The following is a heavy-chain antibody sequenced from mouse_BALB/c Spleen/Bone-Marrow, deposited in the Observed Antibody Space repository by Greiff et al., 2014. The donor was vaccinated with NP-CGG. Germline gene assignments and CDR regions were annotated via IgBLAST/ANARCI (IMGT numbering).Heavy chain of an antibody. CDR2: IIPSSGYT. V-gene: IGHV1-4*01. CDR3: TIQYYAMDY. CDR1: GYTFTRYT. Sequence: QVQLQQSGAELARPGASVKMSCQASGYTFTRYTMHWGKQRPGQGLEWIGYIIPSSGYTNYNQKFKDKATLTADKSSSTAYMQLSSLTSEDSSVYYYTIQYYAMDYWGQGTSVTVSS. J-gene: IGHJ4*01.